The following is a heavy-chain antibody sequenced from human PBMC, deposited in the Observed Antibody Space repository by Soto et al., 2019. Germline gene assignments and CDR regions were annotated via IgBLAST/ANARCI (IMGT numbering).Heavy chain of an antibody. D-gene: IGHD2-21*02. CDR2: IPQDGVDG. Sequence: GGSLRLSCEVSGFTFSMYSMSWVRQSPGKGLEWVAKIPQDGVDGHYADSVKGRFTISRDNGKNSLYLQLNNLRAEDTAVYYCARDHLILPAHDFFYGSDVWGRGATVTVS. J-gene: IGHJ6*02. CDR3: ARDHLILPAHDFFYGSDV. CDR1: GFTFSMYS. V-gene: IGHV3-7*03.